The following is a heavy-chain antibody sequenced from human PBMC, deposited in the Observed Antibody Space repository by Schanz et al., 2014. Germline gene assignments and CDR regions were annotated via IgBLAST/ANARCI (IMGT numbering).Heavy chain of an antibody. J-gene: IGHJ4*02. D-gene: IGHD3-10*01. CDR3: ASPALVQGLMPEYYFDY. V-gene: IGHV3-7*03. CDR2: IKQDGSEK. Sequence: VQLVESGGGLVQPGGSVRLSCGASGFSFSTHWMSWVRQAPGKGLEWVANIKQDGSEKYYVDSVKGRFTISRDNAKNSLYLQMNSLRAEDTAVYYCASPALVQGLMPEYYFDYWGQGTLVTVSP. CDR1: GFSFSTHW.